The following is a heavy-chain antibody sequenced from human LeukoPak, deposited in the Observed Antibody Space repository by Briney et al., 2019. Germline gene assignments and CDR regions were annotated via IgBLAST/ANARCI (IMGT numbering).Heavy chain of an antibody. Sequence: PAETLSLTCAVYGGSFSGYYWSWIRQPPGKGLEWIGEINHSGSTNYNPSLKSRVTISVDTSKNQFSLKLSSVTAADTAVYYCARGFEFSSSSGPYYFDYWGQRTLVTVSS. D-gene: IGHD6-6*01. J-gene: IGHJ4*02. CDR3: ARGFEFSSSSGPYYFDY. CDR2: INHSGST. V-gene: IGHV4-34*01. CDR1: GGSFSGYY.